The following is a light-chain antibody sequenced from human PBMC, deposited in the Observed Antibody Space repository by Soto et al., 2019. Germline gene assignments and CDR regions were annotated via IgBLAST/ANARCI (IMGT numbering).Light chain of an antibody. Sequence: QSAVTQPASVGGWLGQSITVSCTGTSSDVGSYNYVSWYQQHPVKARKLMVYEVRNRPSGVSYRFSGSKSGKTASLTIFGLQAEDEADYYRSANTTSATQVFGRGTKLTVL. CDR3: SANTTSATQV. CDR1: SSDVGSYNY. J-gene: IGLJ3*02. V-gene: IGLV2-14*01. CDR2: EVR.